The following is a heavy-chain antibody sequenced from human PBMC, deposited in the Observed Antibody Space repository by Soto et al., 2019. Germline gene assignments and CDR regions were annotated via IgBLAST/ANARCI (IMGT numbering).Heavy chain of an antibody. V-gene: IGHV1-69*01. CDR2: IIPIFGTA. Sequence: QVQLVQSGAEVKKPGSSVKVSCKASGGTFRSYAISWVRQAPGQGLEWMGGIIPIFGTANYAQKFQGRVTITADESTSTAYMELSSLRSEDTAVYYCARALPFWSGYSTFDYWGQGTLVTVSS. J-gene: IGHJ4*02. CDR1: GGTFRSYA. D-gene: IGHD3-3*01. CDR3: ARALPFWSGYSTFDY.